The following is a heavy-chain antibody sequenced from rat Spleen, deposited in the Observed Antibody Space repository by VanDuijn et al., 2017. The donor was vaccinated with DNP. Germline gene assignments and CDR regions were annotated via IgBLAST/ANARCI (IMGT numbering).Heavy chain of an antibody. CDR2: ISYSGSA. V-gene: IGHV3-1*01. CDR3: VRFGPDLDY. D-gene: IGHD3-1*01. Sequence: EVQLQESGPGLVKPSQSLSLTCSVTDHSITSNYWGWIRNFPGNKMEWMGFISYSGSASYHPSLKSRISITRDTSKNQFFLQLNSVTPEDTATYYCVRFGPDLDYWGQGVMVTVSS. J-gene: IGHJ2*01. CDR1: DHSITSNY.